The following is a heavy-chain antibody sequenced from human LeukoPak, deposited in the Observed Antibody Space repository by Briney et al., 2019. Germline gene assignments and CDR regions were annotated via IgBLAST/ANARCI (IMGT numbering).Heavy chain of an antibody. CDR2: IKTDGSET. D-gene: IGHD6-19*01. V-gene: IGHV3-7*03. CDR3: VKNDGWFHLAQ. CDR1: GFYFRDHW. J-gene: IGHJ4*02. Sequence: GGSLRLSCAASGFYFRDHWMDWVRQAPGKGLEWVGHIKTDGSETYYLDSLKGRISISRDNTNNALYLQMNGLRVEDTAIYYCVKNDGWFHLAQWGQGTLVTVSS.